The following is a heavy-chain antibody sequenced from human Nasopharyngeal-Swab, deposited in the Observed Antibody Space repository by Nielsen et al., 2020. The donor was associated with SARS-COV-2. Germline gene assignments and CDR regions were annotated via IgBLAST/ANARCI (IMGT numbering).Heavy chain of an antibody. D-gene: IGHD3-10*01. V-gene: IGHV4-34*01. J-gene: IGHJ4*02. Sequence: PGKGLEWIGEINHSGSTNYNPSLKSRVTISVDTSKNQFSLKLSSVTAADTAVYYCARVGWFGEFHFDYWGQGTLVTVSS. CDR2: INHSGST. CDR3: ARVGWFGEFHFDY.